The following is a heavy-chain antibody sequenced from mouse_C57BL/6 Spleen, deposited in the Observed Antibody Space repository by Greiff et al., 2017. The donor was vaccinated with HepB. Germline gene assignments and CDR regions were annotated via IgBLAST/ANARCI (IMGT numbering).Heavy chain of an antibody. J-gene: IGHJ2*01. V-gene: IGHV1-64*01. CDR1: GYTFTSYW. D-gene: IGHD2-2*01. CDR2: IHPNSGST. Sequence: QVQLLQPGAELVKPGASVKLSCKASGYTFTSYWMHWVKQRPGQGLEWIGMIHPNSGSTNYNEKFKSKATLTVDKSSSTAYMQLSSLTSEDSAVYYCARSYYGYDVRDFDYWGQGTTLTVSS. CDR3: ARSYYGYDVRDFDY.